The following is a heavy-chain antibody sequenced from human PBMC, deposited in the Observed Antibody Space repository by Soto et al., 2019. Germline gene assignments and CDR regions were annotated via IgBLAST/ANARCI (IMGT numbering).Heavy chain of an antibody. J-gene: IGHJ4*02. V-gene: IGHV1-18*01. D-gene: IGHD2-8*01. Sequence: ASVKVSCKASGYIFINYGISWMRQAPGQGLEWMEWISPYNSNTHYAQSLLGRVTVTRDTSTSTAYMELRSLRSDDTAVYYCARTGGDCTQGVCYDYWGQGTLVTVSS. CDR1: GYIFINYG. CDR2: ISPYNSNT. CDR3: ARTGGDCTQGVCYDY.